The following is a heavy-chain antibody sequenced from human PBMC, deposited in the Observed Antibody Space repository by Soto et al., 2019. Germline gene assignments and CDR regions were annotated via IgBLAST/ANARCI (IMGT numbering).Heavy chain of an antibody. V-gene: IGHV3-23*01. D-gene: IGHD2-15*01. CDR1: GFTFSSYA. Sequence: GGSLRLSCAASGFTFSSYAMSWVRQAPGKGLEWVSAISGSGGSTYYADSVKGRFTISRDNSKNTLYLQMNSLRAEDTAVYYCAKDFERRAPHLVAATLFDYWGQGTLVTVSS. J-gene: IGHJ4*02. CDR2: ISGSGGST. CDR3: AKDFERRAPHLVAATLFDY.